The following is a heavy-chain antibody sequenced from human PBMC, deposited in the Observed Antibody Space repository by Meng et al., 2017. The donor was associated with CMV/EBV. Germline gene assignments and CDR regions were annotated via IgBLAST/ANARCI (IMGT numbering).Heavy chain of an antibody. V-gene: IGHV1-8*03. Sequence: ASVKVSCKASGYTFTSYDINWVRQATGQGLEWMGWMNPNSGNTGYAQKFQGRVTITRNTSISTAYMELSSLRSEDTAVYYCARDSRLWSNYYYYGMDVWGQGTTVTVSS. CDR1: GYTFTSYD. CDR2: MNPNSGNT. D-gene: IGHD4/OR15-4a*01. J-gene: IGHJ6*02. CDR3: ARDSRLWSNYYYYGMDV.